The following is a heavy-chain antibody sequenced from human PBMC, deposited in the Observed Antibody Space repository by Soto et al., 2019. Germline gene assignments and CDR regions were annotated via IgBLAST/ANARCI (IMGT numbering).Heavy chain of an antibody. V-gene: IGHV3-30*18. CDR1: GFTFSSYG. J-gene: IGHJ6*02. Sequence: GGSLRLSCAASGFTFSSYGVHWVRQAPGKGLEWVAFISFDASNKYYEDSVKGRFTISRDNSKNTLYLQMSSLSAEDTGVYYCAKNLNYYYYYGMDVWGHGTTVTVSS. CDR3: AKNLNYYYYYGMDV. CDR2: ISFDASNK.